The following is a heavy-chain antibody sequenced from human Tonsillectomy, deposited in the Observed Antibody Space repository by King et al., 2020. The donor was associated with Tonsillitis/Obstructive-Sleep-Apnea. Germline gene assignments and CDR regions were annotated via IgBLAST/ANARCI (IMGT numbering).Heavy chain of an antibody. J-gene: IGHJ4*02. V-gene: IGHV3-23*01. D-gene: IGHD3-22*01. Sequence: VQLLESGGGLVQPGGSLRLSCAASGFTLSSYAMSWVRQAPGKGLEWVSAISGSGGSTYYADSVKGRFTISRDNSKNTLYLQMNSLRAEDTAVYYCAKDILPGLYYYDSSGQLGFWGQGTLVTVSS. CDR3: AKDILPGLYYYDSSGQLGF. CDR2: ISGSGGST. CDR1: GFTLSSYA.